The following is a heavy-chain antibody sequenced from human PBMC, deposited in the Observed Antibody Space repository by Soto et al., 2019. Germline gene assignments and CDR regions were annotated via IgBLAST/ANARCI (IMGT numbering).Heavy chain of an antibody. Sequence: QVQLQESGPGLVKPSETLSLTCTVSGGSISSYYWSWIRQPPGKGLEWIGYIYYSGSTNYNPSLKSRVTISVDTSKNQFSLKLSSVTAADTAVYYCARGRVGRDGYRRFDYWGQGTLVTVSS. CDR1: GGSISSYY. J-gene: IGHJ4*02. V-gene: IGHV4-59*08. D-gene: IGHD5-12*01. CDR2: IYYSGST. CDR3: ARGRVGRDGYRRFDY.